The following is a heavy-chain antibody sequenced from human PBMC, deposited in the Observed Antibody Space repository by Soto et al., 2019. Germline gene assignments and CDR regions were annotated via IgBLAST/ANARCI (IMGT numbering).Heavy chain of an antibody. CDR3: AKDPLSGKQQLVLGWFDP. Sequence: QVQLVESGGGVVQPGRSLRLSCAASGFTFSSYAMHWVRQAPGKGLEWVAVISYDGSNKYYADSVKGRFTISRDNSKNTLYLQMNSLRAEDTAVYYCAKDPLSGKQQLVLGWFDPWGQGTLVTVSS. J-gene: IGHJ5*02. CDR2: ISYDGSNK. D-gene: IGHD6-13*01. CDR1: GFTFSSYA. V-gene: IGHV3-30*04.